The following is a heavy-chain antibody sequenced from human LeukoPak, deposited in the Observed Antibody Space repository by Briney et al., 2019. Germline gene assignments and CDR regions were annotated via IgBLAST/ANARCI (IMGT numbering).Heavy chain of an antibody. D-gene: IGHD2-15*01. CDR2: ISYDGSNK. J-gene: IGHJ4*02. Sequence: GGSLRLSCAASGFTFSTYNMNWVRQAPGKGLEWVAVISYDGSNKYYADSVKGRFTISRDNSKNTLYLQMNSLRAEDTAVYYCARDRRGRVVAAIFDYWGQGTLVTVSS. CDR3: ARDRRGRVVAAIFDY. CDR1: GFTFSTYN. V-gene: IGHV3-30-3*01.